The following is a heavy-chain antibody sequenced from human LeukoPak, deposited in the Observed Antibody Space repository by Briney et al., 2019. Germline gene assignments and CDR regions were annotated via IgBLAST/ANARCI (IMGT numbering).Heavy chain of an antibody. V-gene: IGHV3-23*01. CDR1: GFTFKTFA. D-gene: IGHD3-9*01. J-gene: IGHJ4*02. CDR3: ANLPPLRYFDWLLEADY. CDR2: ISGGGDST. Sequence: GGSLRLSCAASGFTFKTFAMTWVRQAPGKGLEWVSAISGGGDSTYYADSVKGRFTISRDNSKNTLYLQMNSLRGEDTAVYYCANLPPLRYFDWLLEADYWGQGTLVTVSS.